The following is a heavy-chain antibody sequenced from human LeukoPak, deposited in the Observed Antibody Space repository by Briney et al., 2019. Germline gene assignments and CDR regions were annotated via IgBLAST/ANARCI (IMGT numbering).Heavy chain of an antibody. D-gene: IGHD5-18*01. V-gene: IGHV3-9*03. J-gene: IGHJ4*02. CDR3: ARGDRFRYSYADY. Sequence: GGSLRLSCAASGFTFDDYAMHWVRQAPGKGLEWVSGISWNSGSIGYADSVKGRFTISRDNAKNSLYLQMNSLRADDMALYYCARGDRFRYSYADYWGQGTLVTVSS. CDR2: ISWNSGSI. CDR1: GFTFDDYA.